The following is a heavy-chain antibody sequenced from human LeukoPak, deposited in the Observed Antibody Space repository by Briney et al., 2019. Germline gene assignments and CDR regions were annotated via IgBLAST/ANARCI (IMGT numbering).Heavy chain of an antibody. V-gene: IGHV3-23*01. CDR2: ISGSGGNT. CDR3: ANGGKYSGSGSPDY. Sequence: GRSLRLSCAPSGFTFSTYAMSWVRQAPGQGLEWVSGISGSGGNTYYADTVKGRFTISRDNSYNTLYLQMNSLRAEDTAVYYCANGGKYSGSGSPDYWGQGTLVTVSS. CDR1: GFTFSTYA. D-gene: IGHD6-6*01. J-gene: IGHJ4*02.